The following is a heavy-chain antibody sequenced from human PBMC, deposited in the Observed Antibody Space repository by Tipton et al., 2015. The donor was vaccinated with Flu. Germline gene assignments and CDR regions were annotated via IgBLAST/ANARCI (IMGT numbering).Heavy chain of an antibody. CDR3: ATTTYYYGSGSHDY. V-gene: IGHV4-38-2*02. D-gene: IGHD3-10*01. Sequence: TLSLTCTVSGYSISSRYYWGWIRQPPGKGLEWIGCVYHGGTTYYNPSLKSRVAISLDTFRNQFSLKLTSVTAADTAVYYCATTTYYYGSGSHDYWGQGTLDTVSS. J-gene: IGHJ4*02. CDR2: VYHGGTT. CDR1: GYSISSRYY.